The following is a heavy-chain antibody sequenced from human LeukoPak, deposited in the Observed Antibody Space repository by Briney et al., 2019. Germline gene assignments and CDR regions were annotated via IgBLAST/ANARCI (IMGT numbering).Heavy chain of an antibody. CDR1: GFTFSTYA. V-gene: IGHV3-23*01. J-gene: IGHJ4*02. CDR2: ISGSGGST. Sequence: TGGSLRLSCAAPGFTFSTYAMSWVRQAPGKGLEWVSAISGSGGSTYYADSVKGRFTISRDNSKNTLYLQMNSLRAEDTAVYYCAKEGYYDSSGYYLRWGQGTLVTVSS. D-gene: IGHD3-22*01. CDR3: AKEGYYDSSGYYLR.